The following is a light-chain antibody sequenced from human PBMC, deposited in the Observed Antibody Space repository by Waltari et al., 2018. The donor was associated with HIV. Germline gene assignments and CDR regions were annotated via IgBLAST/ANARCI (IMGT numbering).Light chain of an antibody. CDR1: QSISTH. V-gene: IGKV1-39*01. J-gene: IGKJ3*01. CDR3: QQSYSNPLT. CDR2: GAS. Sequence: DIQMTQSPSSLSASVGERIPISCRASQSISTHLNWYQQKLGKVPKVLIYGASTLQSGAPSRFSGSGSGTHFTLTISNLQPEDFATYYCQQSYSNPLTFGPGTKVDVK.